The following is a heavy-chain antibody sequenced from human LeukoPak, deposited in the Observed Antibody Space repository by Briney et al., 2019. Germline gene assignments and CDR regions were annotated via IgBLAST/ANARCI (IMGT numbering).Heavy chain of an antibody. CDR2: IYYSGRT. CDR3: ARRRYYDSSGYLE. J-gene: IGHJ1*01. CDR1: GDSVSRSDSY. V-gene: IGHV4-39*01. Sequence: ETLSLTCTIFGDSVSRSDSYWDWIRQPPGKGLEWIGTIYYSGRTYHSPSLKSRVTLSVDMSNNQFSLTLSSVTAADTALHFCARRRYYDSSGYLEWGQGTLVTVSS. D-gene: IGHD3-22*01.